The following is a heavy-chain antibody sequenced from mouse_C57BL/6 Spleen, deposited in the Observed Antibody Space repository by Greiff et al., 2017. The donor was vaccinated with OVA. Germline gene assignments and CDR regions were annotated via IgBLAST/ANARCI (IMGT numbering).Heavy chain of an antibody. D-gene: IGHD4-1*01. V-gene: IGHV5-4*03. CDR2: ISDGGSYT. Sequence: EVMLVESGGGLVKPGGSLKLSCAASGFTFSSYAMSWVRQTPEKRLEWVATISDGGSYTYYPDNVKGRFTISRDNAKNNLYLQMSHLKSEDTAMYYCARNWDHYFDYWGQGTTLTVSS. CDR1: GFTFSSYA. CDR3: ARNWDHYFDY. J-gene: IGHJ2*01.